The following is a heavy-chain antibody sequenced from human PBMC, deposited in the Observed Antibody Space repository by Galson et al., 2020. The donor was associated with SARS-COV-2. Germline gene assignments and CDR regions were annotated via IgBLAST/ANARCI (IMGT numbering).Heavy chain of an antibody. CDR1: GGSIKNYY. CDR3: ARTMVVVSYHMDV. CDR2: IYYTGST. J-gene: IGHJ6*02. Sequence: ETSETLSLTRTVSGGSIKNYYWSWIRQPPGKGPEWIGFIYYTGSTNYNPSLKSRVTISVDTSENQVSLKLNSVTAADTAVYYCARTMVVVSYHMDVWGQGTAVAVSS. V-gene: IGHV4-59*08. D-gene: IGHD3-22*01.